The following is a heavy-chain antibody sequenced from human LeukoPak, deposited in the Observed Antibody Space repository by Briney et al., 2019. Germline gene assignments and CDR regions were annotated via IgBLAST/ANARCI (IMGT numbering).Heavy chain of an antibody. Sequence: SETLSLTCTVSGSISGYYWSWIRQPPGKGLEWIGYIYTSGSTDYNPSLESRVTISVDTSKNQFSLDLSSVTAADTAVYYCARQKCTSASCLTKNAFDIWGQGTMVTVSS. CDR3: ARQKCTSASCLTKNAFDI. V-gene: IGHV4-4*09. J-gene: IGHJ3*02. CDR1: GSISGYY. CDR2: IYTSGST. D-gene: IGHD2-2*01.